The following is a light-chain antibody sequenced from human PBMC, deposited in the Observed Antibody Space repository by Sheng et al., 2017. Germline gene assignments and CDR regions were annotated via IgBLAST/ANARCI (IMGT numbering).Light chain of an antibody. CDR3: LQDLNYPWT. Sequence: EIVLTQSPGTLSLSPGDGAALSCRASRTLYGNSLAWYQHRPGQAPRLLIYGASTRATGIPDRFSGSGFGTYFTLTISSLQPEDFATYYCLQDLNYPWTFGQGTKVEFK. J-gene: IGKJ1*01. V-gene: IGKV3-20*01. CDR2: GAS. CDR1: RTLYGNS.